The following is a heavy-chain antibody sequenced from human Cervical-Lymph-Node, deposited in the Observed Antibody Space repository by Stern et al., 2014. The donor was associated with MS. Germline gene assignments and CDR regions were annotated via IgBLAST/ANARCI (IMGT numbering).Heavy chain of an antibody. CDR1: GYSFTSHY. D-gene: IGHD3/OR15-3a*01. CDR3: ASGTGSKRPTGNY. J-gene: IGHJ4*02. V-gene: IGHV1-46*01. Sequence: VQLVESGAEVKKLGASVKVSCKASGYSFTSHYMHWVRQAPGQGLEWGGIINPSGDSASYAQKLQGRVTMTRDTSTSTVYMELSSLRSEDTAVYYCASGTGSKRPTGNYWGQGTLVTVSS. CDR2: INPSGDSA.